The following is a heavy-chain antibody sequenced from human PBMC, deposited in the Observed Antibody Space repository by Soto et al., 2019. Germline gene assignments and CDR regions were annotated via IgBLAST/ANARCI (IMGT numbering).Heavy chain of an antibody. D-gene: IGHD6-13*01. J-gene: IGHJ4*02. Sequence: GGSLRLCYAASGFTFSSYWMSWVRQAPGKGLEWVANIKQDGSEKYYVDSVKGRFTISRDNAKNSLYLQMNSLRAEDTAVYYCARVTAAADYYFDYWGQGTLVTVS. V-gene: IGHV3-7*05. CDR1: GFTFSSYW. CDR3: ARVTAAADYYFDY. CDR2: IKQDGSEK.